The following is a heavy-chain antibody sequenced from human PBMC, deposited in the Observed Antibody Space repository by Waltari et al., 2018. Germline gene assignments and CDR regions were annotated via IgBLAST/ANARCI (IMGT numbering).Heavy chain of an antibody. CDR3: AKAAYYDFWSGYWAFDY. D-gene: IGHD3-3*01. J-gene: IGHJ4*02. CDR2: VGGSVGCT. CDR1: GFTFSSYA. Sequence: EVQLLESGGGLVQPGGSLRLSCAASGFTFSSYAMSWVRKAPGKGLEWFSAVGGSVGCTYHADSVKGRFTISSDKSKNTLYLQMNSLRAEDTAVYYCAKAAYYDFWSGYWAFDYWGQGTLVTVSS. V-gene: IGHV3-23*01.